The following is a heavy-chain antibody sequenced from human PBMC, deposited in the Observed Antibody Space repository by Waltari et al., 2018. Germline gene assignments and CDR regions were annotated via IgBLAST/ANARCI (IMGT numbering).Heavy chain of an antibody. V-gene: IGHV3-21*01. D-gene: IGHD3-10*01. Sequence: EVQLVESGGGLVKPGGSLRLSCAASGFTFSSYSMNWVRQAPGKGLECVSSISSSSSYIYYADSVKGRFTISRDNAKNSLYLQMNSLRAEDTAVYYCARGRGGIFDYWGQGTLVTVSS. CDR2: ISSSSSYI. J-gene: IGHJ4*02. CDR3: ARGRGGIFDY. CDR1: GFTFSSYS.